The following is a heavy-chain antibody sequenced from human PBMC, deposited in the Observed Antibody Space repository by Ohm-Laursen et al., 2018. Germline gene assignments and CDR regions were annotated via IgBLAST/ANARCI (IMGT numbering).Heavy chain of an antibody. J-gene: IGHJ6*02. V-gene: IGHV4-34*01. CDR1: GGSFSGYY. CDR3: ARFVGRRRPYYYYGMDV. D-gene: IGHD3-16*02. CDR2: INHSGST. Sequence: SDTLSLTCAVYGGSFSGYYWSWIRQPPGKGLEWIGEINHSGSTNYNPSLKSRVTISVDTSKNQFSLKLSSVTAADTAVYYCARFVGRRRPYYYYGMDVWGQGTTVTVSS.